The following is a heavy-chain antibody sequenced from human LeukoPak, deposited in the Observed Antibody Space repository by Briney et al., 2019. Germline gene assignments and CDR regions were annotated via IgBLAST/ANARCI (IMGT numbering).Heavy chain of an antibody. D-gene: IGHD2-2*01. CDR2: IYYSGST. V-gene: IGHV4-31*03. CDR3: ARDVRYCSSTSCYHYGMDV. CDR1: GGSISSGGYY. J-gene: IGHJ6*02. Sequence: PSETLSLTCTVSGGSISSGGYYWSWIRQHPEKGLEWIGYIYYSGSTYYNPSLKSRVTISVDTSKNQFSLKLSSVTAADTAVYYCARDVRYCSSTSCYHYGMDVWGQGTTVTVSS.